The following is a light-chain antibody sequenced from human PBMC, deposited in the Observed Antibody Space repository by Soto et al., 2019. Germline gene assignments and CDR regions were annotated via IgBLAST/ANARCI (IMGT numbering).Light chain of an antibody. J-gene: IGLJ1*01. CDR1: SSDVGGYNY. V-gene: IGLV2-14*01. Sequence: QPGLAQPASGSGSPGQSSSISCTGTSSDVGGYNYVSWYQQHPGKAPKLMIYDVSNRPSGVSNRFSGSKSGNTASLTISGLQAEDEADYYCSSYTSSSTYVFGTG. CDR2: DVS. CDR3: SSYTSSSTYV.